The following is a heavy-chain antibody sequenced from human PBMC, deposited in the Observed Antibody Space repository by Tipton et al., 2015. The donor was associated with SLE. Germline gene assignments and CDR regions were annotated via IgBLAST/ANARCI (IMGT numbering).Heavy chain of an antibody. D-gene: IGHD5-12*01. CDR1: GYSISSGYF. V-gene: IGHV4-38-2*01. CDR2: IWHSGTA. J-gene: IGHJ2*01. Sequence: TLSLTCVVSGYSISSGYFWSWIRQPPGRGLEWIGSIWHSGTAHYNPSLESRVSISVDTSQNHFSLKLSSVTAADTAVYYCARRRGGYAGFDLWGRGTLVTVSS. CDR3: ARRRGGYAGFDL.